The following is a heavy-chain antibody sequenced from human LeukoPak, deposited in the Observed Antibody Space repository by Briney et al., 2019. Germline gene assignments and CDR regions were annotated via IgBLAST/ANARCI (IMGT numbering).Heavy chain of an antibody. J-gene: IGHJ5*02. V-gene: IGHV4-39*07. CDR1: GGSISSSSYY. CDR2: IYYSGST. CDR3: AKVPAAGSNWFDP. Sequence: KPSETLSLTCTVSGGSISSSSYYWGWIRQPPGKGLEWIGSIYYSGSTYYNPSLKSRVTISVDTSKNQFSLKLSSVTAADTAVYYCAKVPAAGSNWFDPWGQGTLVTVSS. D-gene: IGHD6-13*01.